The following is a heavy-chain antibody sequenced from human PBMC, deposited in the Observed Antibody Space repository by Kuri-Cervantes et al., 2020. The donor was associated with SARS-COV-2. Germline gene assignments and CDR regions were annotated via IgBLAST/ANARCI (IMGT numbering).Heavy chain of an antibody. J-gene: IGHJ4*02. D-gene: IGHD2-21*01. CDR2: ISAITSST. Sequence: GESLKISCAASGFTFSSYAMSWVRQAPGKGLEWVSGISAITSSTYYADSVKGRFTISRDNSKNTMYLQMNSLRAEDTAVYYCAKALSGCAGDCPTRWGQGTLVTVSS. CDR1: GFTFSSYA. V-gene: IGHV3-23*01. CDR3: AKALSGCAGDCPTR.